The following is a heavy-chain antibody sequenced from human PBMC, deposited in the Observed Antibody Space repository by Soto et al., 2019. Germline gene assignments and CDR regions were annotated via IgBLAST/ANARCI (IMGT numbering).Heavy chain of an antibody. CDR2: IYHSGST. CDR1: GGSISSSNW. Sequence: SETLSLTCAVSGGSISSSNWWSWVRQPPGKGLEWIGEIYHSGSTNYNPSLKSRVTISVDKSKNQFSLKLSSVTAADTAVYYCARDEVAVADTGSYGMDVWGQGTTVTVSS. CDR3: ARDEVAVADTGSYGMDV. D-gene: IGHD6-19*01. V-gene: IGHV4-4*02. J-gene: IGHJ6*02.